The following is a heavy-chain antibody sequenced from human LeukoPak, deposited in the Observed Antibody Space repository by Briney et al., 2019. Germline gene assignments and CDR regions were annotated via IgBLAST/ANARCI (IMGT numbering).Heavy chain of an antibody. CDR1: GYTFTGYY. D-gene: IGHD3-10*01. Sequence: GASVKVSCKASGYTFTGYYMHWVRQAPGQGLEWMGWINPNSGGTNYAQKFQGRVTMTRDTSISTAYMELSRLGSDDTAVYYCARVPRLYGSGPKGGFNYWGQGTLVTVSS. V-gene: IGHV1-2*02. CDR3: ARVPRLYGSGPKGGFNY. J-gene: IGHJ4*02. CDR2: INPNSGGT.